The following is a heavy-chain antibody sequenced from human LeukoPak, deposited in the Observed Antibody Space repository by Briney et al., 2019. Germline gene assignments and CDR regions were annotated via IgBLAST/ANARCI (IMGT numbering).Heavy chain of an antibody. D-gene: IGHD5-12*01. V-gene: IGHV1-69*13. CDR3: ARGGLHEDYDYTRWFDP. CDR2: VIPVFNTP. J-gene: IGHJ5*02. CDR1: GGNFNNYA. Sequence: GASVKVSCKASGGNFNNYAISWVRQVPGQGLEWMGAVIPVFNTPTYAQKFQGRVTIAADESTSTTYINLSRLRSDDTAVYYCARGGLHEDYDYTRWFDPWGQGTLVTVSS.